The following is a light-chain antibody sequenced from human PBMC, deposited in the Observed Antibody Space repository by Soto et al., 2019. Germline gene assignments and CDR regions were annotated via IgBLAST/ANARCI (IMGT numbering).Light chain of an antibody. CDR1: RTIIGY. V-gene: IGKV1-39*01. CDR3: QQSYSTGYT. Sequence: DIQMTQSPSSLSASVGDRVTITCRASRTIIGYLNWYQLKPGKAPKLLIYAASSLHSGVPSRFSGSGSGTDFTLTISGLQREDFATYYCQQSYSTGYTFGQGIKVEIK. J-gene: IGKJ2*01. CDR2: AAS.